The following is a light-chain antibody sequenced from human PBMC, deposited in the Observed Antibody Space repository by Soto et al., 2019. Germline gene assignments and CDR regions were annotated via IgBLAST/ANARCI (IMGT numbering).Light chain of an antibody. CDR1: SSDVGGYNY. V-gene: IGLV2-14*01. CDR2: EVS. J-gene: IGLJ1*01. CDR3: SSYTSSSALFV. Sequence: QPASVSGSPGQSITISCTGTSSDVGGYNYVSWYQQHPGKAPKLMIYEVSRRPSGVSNRFSGSKSGNTASLTISGLQAEDEADYYCSSYTSSSALFVFGPGTKLTVL.